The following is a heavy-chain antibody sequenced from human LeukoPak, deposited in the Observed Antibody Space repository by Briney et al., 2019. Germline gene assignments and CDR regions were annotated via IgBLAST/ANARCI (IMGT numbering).Heavy chain of an antibody. CDR2: IYHSGST. J-gene: IGHJ4*02. V-gene: IGHV4-30-2*01. Sequence: SETLSLTCAVSGGSISSGGYSWSWIRQPPGKGLEWIGCIYHSGSTYYNPSLKSRVTISVDRSKNQFSLKLSSVTAADTAVYYCARAGPELASALDYWGQGTLVTVSS. CDR1: GGSISSGGYS. CDR3: ARAGPELASALDY. D-gene: IGHD1-14*01.